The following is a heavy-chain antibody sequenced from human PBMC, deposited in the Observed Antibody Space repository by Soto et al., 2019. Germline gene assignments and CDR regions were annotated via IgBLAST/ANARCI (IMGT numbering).Heavy chain of an antibody. CDR3: AGLNCSGGSCYSEGAFDI. Sequence: GALRLSCAASGFTVSSNYMSWVRQAPGKGLEWVSVIYSGGSTYYADSVKGRFTISRDNSKNTLYLQMNSLRAEDTAVYYCAGLNCSGGSCYSEGAFDIWGQGTMVTVSS. CDR2: IYSGGST. J-gene: IGHJ3*02. V-gene: IGHV3-66*01. CDR1: GFTVSSNY. D-gene: IGHD2-15*01.